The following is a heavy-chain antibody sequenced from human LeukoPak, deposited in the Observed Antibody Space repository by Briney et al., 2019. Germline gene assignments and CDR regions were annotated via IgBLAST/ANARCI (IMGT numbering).Heavy chain of an antibody. CDR3: ASMDCSSTSCYRWFDP. D-gene: IGHD2-2*01. CDR2: IYYSGST. V-gene: IGHV4-34*01. CDR1: GGSFSGYY. J-gene: IGHJ5*02. Sequence: KPSETLSLTCAVYGGSFSGYYWGWIRQPPGKGLEWIGSIYYSGSTYYNPSLKSRVTISVDTSKNQFSLKLSSVTAADTAVYYCASMDCSSTSCYRWFDPWGQGTLVTVSS.